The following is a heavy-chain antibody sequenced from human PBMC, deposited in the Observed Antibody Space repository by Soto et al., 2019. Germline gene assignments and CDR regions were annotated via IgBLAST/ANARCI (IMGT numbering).Heavy chain of an antibody. V-gene: IGHV3-15*01. CDR2: IKSKTDGGTT. J-gene: IGHJ4*02. Sequence: GGSLRLSCAASGFTFSNAWMSWVRQAPGKGLEWVGRIKSKTDGGTTDYAAPVKGRFTISRDDSKNTLYLQMNSLKTEDTAVYYCTPDFGPSSSGPKDRGLRLGELTLVYFDYWGQGTLGTVSS. CDR1: GFTFSNAW. CDR3: TPDFGPSSSGPKDRGLRLGELTLVYFDY. D-gene: IGHD3-16*02.